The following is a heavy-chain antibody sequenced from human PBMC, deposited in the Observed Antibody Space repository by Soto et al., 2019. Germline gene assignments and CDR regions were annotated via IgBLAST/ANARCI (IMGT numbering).Heavy chain of an antibody. D-gene: IGHD2-15*01. J-gene: IGHJ4*02. CDR3: TRRIQLDY. Sequence: QVQLQESGPGLVKPSETLSLTCTVSGGSISSYYWSWIRQPPGKRLEWIGHISSSGSTSYNPSLKRRVSMPVDTSKDQFSLTLGSVTAADCTVYYSTRRIQLDYCGEGTLAAVSS. CDR1: GGSISSYY. V-gene: IGHV4-59*01. CDR2: ISSSGST.